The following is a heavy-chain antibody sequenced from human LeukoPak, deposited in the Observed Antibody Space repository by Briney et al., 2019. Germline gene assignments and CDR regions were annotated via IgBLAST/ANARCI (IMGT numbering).Heavy chain of an antibody. CDR2: ISSSSSYI. CDR3: ARGIAAAGLNWFDP. D-gene: IGHD6-13*01. J-gene: IGHJ5*02. CDR1: GFTFSSYW. V-gene: IGHV3-21*01. Sequence: GGSLRLSCAASGFTFSSYWMNWVRQAPGKGLEWVSSISSSSSYIYYADSVKGRFTISRDNAKNSLYLQMNSLRAEDTAVYYCARGIAAAGLNWFDPWGQGTLVTVSS.